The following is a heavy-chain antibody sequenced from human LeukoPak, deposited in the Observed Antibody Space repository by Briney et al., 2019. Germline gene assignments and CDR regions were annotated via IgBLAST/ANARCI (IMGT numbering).Heavy chain of an antibody. D-gene: IGHD2-21*01. CDR3: ATDVIGLIKIVRRPFDI. CDR1: GLTLSELS. V-gene: IGHV1-24*01. Sequence: SVPVSCKLSGLTLSELSMHWVPQAPGKGLEWMGGFDPEHGEIVYAQKFQGRITLTEDTSTDTAYMYLSSLTSDDTAVYYCATDVIGLIKIVRRPFDIWGPGTMLTVSS. J-gene: IGHJ3*02. CDR2: FDPEHGEI.